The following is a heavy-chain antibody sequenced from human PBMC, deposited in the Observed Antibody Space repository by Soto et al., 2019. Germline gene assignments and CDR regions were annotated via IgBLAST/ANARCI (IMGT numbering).Heavy chain of an antibody. D-gene: IGHD6-13*01. J-gene: IGHJ4*02. CDR2: ISYSGTT. CDR3: ARATSSALEY. V-gene: IGHV4-31*03. Sequence: TLSLTCTVSGGSVSSGGYFWSWIRQHPGKGLEWIGFISYSGTTYYNPSLKSRVAISLDTSKNQFSLNLSSVTAADTAMYYCARATSSALEYWGQGTLVTVSS. CDR1: GGSVSSGGYF.